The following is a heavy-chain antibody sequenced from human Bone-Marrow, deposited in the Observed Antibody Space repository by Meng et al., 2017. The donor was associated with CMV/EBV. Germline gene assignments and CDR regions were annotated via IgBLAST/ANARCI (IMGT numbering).Heavy chain of an antibody. Sequence: SETLSLTCAVYGGSFSGYYWSWIRQPPGKGLEWIGEINHSGSTNYNPSIKSRVTISVDTSKNQFSLKLSSVTAADTAVYHCARFPGPYSSSSAQNYYYGMDVWGQGTTVTVSS. V-gene: IGHV4-34*01. D-gene: IGHD6-6*01. CDR1: GGSFSGYY. CDR2: INHSGST. CDR3: ARFPGPYSSSSAQNYYYGMDV. J-gene: IGHJ6*02.